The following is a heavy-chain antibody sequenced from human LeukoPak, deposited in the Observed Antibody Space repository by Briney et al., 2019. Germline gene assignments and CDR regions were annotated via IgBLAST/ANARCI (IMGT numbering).Heavy chain of an antibody. D-gene: IGHD6-6*01. CDR1: GGSISTYY. CDR2: IYHSGST. J-gene: IGHJ1*01. V-gene: IGHV4-59*01. CDR3: ARGGAARLHFQN. Sequence: KSSETLSLTCTVSGGSISTYYWNWIRQPPGKGLEWIGYIYHSGSTNYNPSLQSRVTISVDTSKNQFSLNLNSVTAADTAVYYCARGGAARLHFQNWGQGTLVTVS.